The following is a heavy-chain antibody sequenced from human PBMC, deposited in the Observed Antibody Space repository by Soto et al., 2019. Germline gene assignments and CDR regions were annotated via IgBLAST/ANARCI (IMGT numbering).Heavy chain of an antibody. CDR1: GGTFSSYA. D-gene: IGHD5-12*01. J-gene: IGHJ5*02. CDR3: ARGVHIVATITGGWSWCDP. Sequence: QVQLVQSGAEVKKPGSSVKVSCKASGGTFSSYALSWVRQAPGQGLEWMGGIIPIVGTANYAQKFQGRVTITADESTSTAYMELSSLRSEDTAVYYCARGVHIVATITGGWSWCDPWGQGTLVTVSS. CDR2: IIPIVGTA. V-gene: IGHV1-69*12.